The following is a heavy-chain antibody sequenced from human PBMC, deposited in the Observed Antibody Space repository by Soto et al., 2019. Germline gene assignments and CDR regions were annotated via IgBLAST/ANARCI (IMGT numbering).Heavy chain of an antibody. V-gene: IGHV4-39*01. J-gene: IGHJ5*02. CDR1: GGSVSSSTYY. CDR3: ARHTWGRQRGWFDP. Sequence: QLQLQESGPGLVKPSETLSLTCTVSGGSVSSSTYYWGWIRQPLEKGLEWIGSIYYSGSTYYNPSLKSGVTISVDTSKNQFSLKLSSVTAADTAVYYCARHTWGRQRGWFDPWGQGTLVTVSS. CDR2: IYYSGST. D-gene: IGHD2-2*01.